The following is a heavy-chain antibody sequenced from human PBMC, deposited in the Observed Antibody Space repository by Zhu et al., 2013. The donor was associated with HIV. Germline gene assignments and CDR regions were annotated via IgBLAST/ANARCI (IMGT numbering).Heavy chain of an antibody. CDR1: GYTFTGYY. Sequence: QVQLVQSGAEVKKPGASVKVSCKASGYTFTGYYMHWVRQAPGQGLEWMGWINPNSGGTNYAQKFQGWVTMTRDTSISAAYMELSRLRSDDTAVYYCAREGLDFWSGYTDAFDIWGQGTMVTVSS. CDR2: INPNSGGT. J-gene: IGHJ3*02. D-gene: IGHD3-3*01. V-gene: IGHV1-2*04. CDR3: AREGLDFWSGYTDAFDI.